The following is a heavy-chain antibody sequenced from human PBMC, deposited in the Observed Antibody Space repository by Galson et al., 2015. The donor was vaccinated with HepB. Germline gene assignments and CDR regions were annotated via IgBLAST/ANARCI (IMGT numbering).Heavy chain of an antibody. CDR2: IWYDGSNK. Sequence: SLRPSCAASGFTFSSYGMHWVRQAPGKGLEWVAVIWYDGSNKYYADSVKGRFTISRDNSKNTLYLQMNSLRAEDTAVYYCAGGAAADYYYGMDVWGQGTTVTVSS. CDR3: AGGAAADYYYGMDV. J-gene: IGHJ6*02. V-gene: IGHV3-33*08. CDR1: GFTFSSYG. D-gene: IGHD6-13*01.